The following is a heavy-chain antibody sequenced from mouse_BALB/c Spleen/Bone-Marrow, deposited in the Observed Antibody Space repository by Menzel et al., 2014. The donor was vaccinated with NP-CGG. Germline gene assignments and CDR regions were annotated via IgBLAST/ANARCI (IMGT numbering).Heavy chain of an antibody. CDR2: IHPSDSET. D-gene: IGHD2-1*01. Sequence: QVQLQQPWTEVVRPGASVNLSCKASGYSFTTYWMNWVKQRPGQGLEWIGMIHPSDSETRLNQKFKDKATLTVDKSSSTAYMQLNSPTSEDSAVYYCAREKVYYGISWFAYWGQGTLVTVSA. CDR3: AREKVYYGISWFAY. CDR1: GYSFTTYW. J-gene: IGHJ3*01. V-gene: IGHV1-61*01.